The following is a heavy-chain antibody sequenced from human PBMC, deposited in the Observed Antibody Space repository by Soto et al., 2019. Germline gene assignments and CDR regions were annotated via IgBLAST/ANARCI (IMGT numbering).Heavy chain of an antibody. CDR3: AKGAVAGTPTSYYYYGMDV. CDR1: GSSFRTYA. D-gene: IGHD6-19*01. Sequence: QVQLLQSGTEVKKPGSSVRVSCEASGSSFRTYAISWVRQAPGQGLEWMGEIIPIFGSVNYAQKFQDRVTRSAVESTTTDYMNLKSLRSNDTGVYYCAKGAVAGTPTSYYYYGMDVWGQGTTVTVSS. J-gene: IGHJ6*02. V-gene: IGHV1-69*12. CDR2: IIPIFGSV.